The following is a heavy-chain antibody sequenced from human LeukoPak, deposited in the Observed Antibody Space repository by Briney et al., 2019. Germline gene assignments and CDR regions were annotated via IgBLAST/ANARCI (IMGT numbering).Heavy chain of an antibody. CDR1: GGSISSSNW. V-gene: IGHV4-4*02. J-gene: IGHJ3*02. D-gene: IGHD3-3*02. CDR2: IYHSGST. Sequence: SETLSLTCAVSGGSISSSNWWSWVRQPPGKGLEWIGEIYHSGSTNYNPSLKSRVIISVDKSKNQFSLKLSSVTAADTAVYYCARLLHLDAFDIWGQGTMVTVSS. CDR3: ARLLHLDAFDI.